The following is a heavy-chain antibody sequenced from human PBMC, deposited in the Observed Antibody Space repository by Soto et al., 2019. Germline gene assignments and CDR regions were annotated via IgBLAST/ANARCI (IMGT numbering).Heavy chain of an antibody. J-gene: IGHJ3*02. CDR1: GGSISSYY. Sequence: SETLSLTCTVSGGSISSYYWSWIRQPPGKGLEWIGYIYYSGSTNYNPSLKSRVTISVDTSKNQFSLKLSSVTAADTAVYYCARSKGGTGTDAFDIWGQGTMVTVSS. V-gene: IGHV4-59*08. CDR2: IYYSGST. CDR3: ARSKGGTGTDAFDI. D-gene: IGHD1-7*01.